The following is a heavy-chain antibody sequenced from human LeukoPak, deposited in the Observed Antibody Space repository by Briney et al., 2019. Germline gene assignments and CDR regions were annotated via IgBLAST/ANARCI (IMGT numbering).Heavy chain of an antibody. V-gene: IGHV4-39*07. CDR2: IYDSGST. Sequence: SETLSLTCTVSGGSISSSSYYWGWIRQPPGKGLEWIGSIYDSGSTYYNPSLKSRVTISVDTSKNQFSLKLSSVTAADTAVYYCAMQRAVYNWNRDNWFDPWGQGTLVTVYS. J-gene: IGHJ5*02. D-gene: IGHD1-20*01. CDR3: AMQRAVYNWNRDNWFDP. CDR1: GGSISSSSYY.